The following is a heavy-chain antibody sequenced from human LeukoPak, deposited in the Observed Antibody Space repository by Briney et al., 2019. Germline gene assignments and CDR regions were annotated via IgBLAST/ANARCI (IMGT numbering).Heavy chain of an antibody. CDR3: ARAPSGYSSGWHFDY. D-gene: IGHD6-19*01. V-gene: IGHV4-39*07. Sequence: NPSETLSLTCTVSGGSISSYYWGWIRQPPGKGLEWIGSIYYSGSTYYNPSLKSRVTISVDTSKNQFSLKLSSVTAADTAVYYCARAPSGYSSGWHFDYWGQGTLVTVSS. J-gene: IGHJ4*02. CDR1: GGSISSYY. CDR2: IYYSGST.